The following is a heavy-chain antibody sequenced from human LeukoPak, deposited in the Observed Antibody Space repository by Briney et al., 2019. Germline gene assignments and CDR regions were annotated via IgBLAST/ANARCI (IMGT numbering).Heavy chain of an antibody. CDR3: AKDLGSSGHTTGGV. CDR1: GFTFSSYA. D-gene: IGHD3-22*01. J-gene: IGHJ4*02. CDR2: ISGSGGST. V-gene: IGHV3-23*01. Sequence: TGGSLRLSCAASGFTFSSYAMSWVRQAPGKGLEWVSAISGSGGSTYYADSVKGRFTISRDNSKNTLYLQMNSLRAEDTAVYYCAKDLGSSGHTTGGVWGQGTLVTVSS.